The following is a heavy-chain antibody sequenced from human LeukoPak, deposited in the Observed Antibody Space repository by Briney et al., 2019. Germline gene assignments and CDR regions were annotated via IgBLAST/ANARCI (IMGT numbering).Heavy chain of an antibody. J-gene: IGHJ5*02. CDR1: GFTFRSYA. Sequence: GGSLRLSCAASGFTFRSYAMSWVRQAPGKGLEWVSAISGSGGSTYYADSVKGRLTISRDNSKNTLYLQMNSLRAEDTAVYYCAKDSPYYDFWSGYSANWFDPWGQGTLVTVSS. CDR3: AKDSPYYDFWSGYSANWFDP. CDR2: ISGSGGST. D-gene: IGHD3-3*01. V-gene: IGHV3-23*01.